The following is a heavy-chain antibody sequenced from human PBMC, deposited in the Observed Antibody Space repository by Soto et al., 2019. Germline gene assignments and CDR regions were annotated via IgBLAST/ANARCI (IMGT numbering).Heavy chain of an antibody. V-gene: IGHV3-23*01. J-gene: IGHJ4*02. CDR3: ANFLFRFLTPFPHY. D-gene: IGHD3-3*01. Sequence: GGSLRLSCAASGFTFSSYAMSWVRQAPGKGLEWVSAISGSGGSTYYADSVKGRFTISRDNSKNTLYLQMNSLRAEDTAVYYCANFLFRFLTPFPHYWGQGTLVTVSS. CDR2: ISGSGGST. CDR1: GFTFSSYA.